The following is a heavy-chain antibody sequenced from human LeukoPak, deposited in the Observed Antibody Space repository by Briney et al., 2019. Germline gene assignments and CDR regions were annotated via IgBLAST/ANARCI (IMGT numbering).Heavy chain of an antibody. J-gene: IGHJ3*02. Sequence: GGSLRLSCAASGFTFSSYAMSWVRQAPGKGLEWVSAISGSGGSTYYADSVKGRFTISRDNAKNSLYLQMNSLRAEDTAVYYCASGGDLDAFDIWGQGTMVTVSS. CDR1: GFTFSSYA. CDR2: ISGSGGST. CDR3: ASGGDLDAFDI. D-gene: IGHD2-21*01. V-gene: IGHV3-23*01.